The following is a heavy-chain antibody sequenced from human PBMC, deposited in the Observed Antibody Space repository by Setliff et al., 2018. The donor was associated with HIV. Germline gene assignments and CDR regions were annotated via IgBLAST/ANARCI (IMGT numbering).Heavy chain of an antibody. CDR2: INAGKGDT. D-gene: IGHD2-21*02. CDR1: GYTFTNFA. V-gene: IGHV1-3*01. J-gene: IGHJ4*02. CDR3: ARNGCSGDCYFWDLDY. Sequence: ASVKVSCKASGYTFTNFAIHWLRQAPGQRFEWVGWINAGKGDTKYAQNFQGRVTISSDTSATTAFMEMRSLKSEDTAVHYCARNGCSGDCYFWDLDYWGQGTVVTVSS.